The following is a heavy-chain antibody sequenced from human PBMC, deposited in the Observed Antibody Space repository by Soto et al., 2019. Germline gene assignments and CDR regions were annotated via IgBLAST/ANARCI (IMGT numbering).Heavy chain of an antibody. Sequence: EVQLVESGGGLVQPGRSLRLACTASGFTCGDYAMSWFRQAPGKGLEWVGFIRSKAYGGTTEYAASVKGRLTISRDDSKSIAYLQMNSLKTEDTAVYYCTREGPYYDLLTGYYKGWFDPWGQGTLVTVS. V-gene: IGHV3-49*03. CDR1: GFTCGDYA. CDR3: TREGPYYDLLTGYYKGWFDP. J-gene: IGHJ5*02. CDR2: IRSKAYGGTT. D-gene: IGHD3-9*01.